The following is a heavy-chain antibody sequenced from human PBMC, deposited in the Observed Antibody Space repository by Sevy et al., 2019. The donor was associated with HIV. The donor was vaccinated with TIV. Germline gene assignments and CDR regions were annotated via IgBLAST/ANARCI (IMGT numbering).Heavy chain of an antibody. CDR1: GYTFTGYY. CDR2: INPNSGGT. V-gene: IGHV1-2*02. Sequence: ASVKVSCKASGYTFTGYYMHWVRQAPGQGLEWMGWINPNSGGTNYAQKFQGRVTRTRDTSTSTAYMELSRLRSDDTAVYYCARERVYCSGGSCKPGGWFDPWGQGTLVTVSS. D-gene: IGHD2-15*01. CDR3: ARERVYCSGGSCKPGGWFDP. J-gene: IGHJ5*02.